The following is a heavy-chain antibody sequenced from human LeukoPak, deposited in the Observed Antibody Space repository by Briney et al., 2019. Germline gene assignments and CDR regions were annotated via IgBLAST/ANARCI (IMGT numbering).Heavy chain of an antibody. D-gene: IGHD2-15*01. Sequence: SQTLSLTCTVSGGSISSGGSYWSWIRQHPAKGLEWIGYIYYSGSTYYNPSLQSRVTISVDTSKNQFSLKLSSVTAADTAVCYCARDSQCSRGSCYHYFDYWGQGTLVTVSS. CDR2: IYYSGST. J-gene: IGHJ4*02. CDR1: GGSISSGGSY. V-gene: IGHV4-31*03. CDR3: ARDSQCSRGSCYHYFDY.